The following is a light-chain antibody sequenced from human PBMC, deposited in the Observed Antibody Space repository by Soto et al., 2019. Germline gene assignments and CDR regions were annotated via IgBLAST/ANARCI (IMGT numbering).Light chain of an antibody. J-gene: IGKJ3*01. CDR3: QKINSAPFT. V-gene: IGKV1-27*01. CDR2: TAT. CDR1: LGISNF. Sequence: DIQMTQSPSSLSASVGDRVTITCRASLGISNFLAWYQQKPGKVPKLLIYTATTLRSGVPSRFSGSGSGTDFTLTISSLQPEDVATYYCQKINSAPFTFGPGTKVDI.